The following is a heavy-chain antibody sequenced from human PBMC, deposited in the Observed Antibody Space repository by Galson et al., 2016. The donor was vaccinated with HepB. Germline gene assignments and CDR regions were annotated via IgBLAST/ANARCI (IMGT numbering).Heavy chain of an antibody. CDR3: ARDVNNWTGDRRLFDL. J-gene: IGHJ4*02. CDR1: GFSFSDFY. V-gene: IGHV3-11*01. D-gene: IGHD1-1*01. Sequence: SLRLSCAASGFSFSDFYMSWIRQPPGKALEWISYISHSGNTREYADSVKGRFTVSRDSNKNSVYLQLNSLRAEDTALYYCARDVNNWTGDRRLFDLWGQGTLVAVSS. CDR2: ISHSGNTR.